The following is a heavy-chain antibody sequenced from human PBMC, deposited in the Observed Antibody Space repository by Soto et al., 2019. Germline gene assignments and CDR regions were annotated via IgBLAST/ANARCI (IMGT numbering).Heavy chain of an antibody. CDR3: ARIRGVEMATQINYYYGMDV. J-gene: IGHJ6*02. CDR1: GGTFSSYA. Sequence: EASVKVSCKASGGTFSSYAISWARQAPGQGLEWMGGIIPIFGTANYAQKFQGRVTITADESTSTAYMELSSLRSEDTAVYYCARIRGVEMATQINYYYGMDVWGQGTTVTVSS. CDR2: IIPIFGTA. V-gene: IGHV1-69*13. D-gene: IGHD5-12*01.